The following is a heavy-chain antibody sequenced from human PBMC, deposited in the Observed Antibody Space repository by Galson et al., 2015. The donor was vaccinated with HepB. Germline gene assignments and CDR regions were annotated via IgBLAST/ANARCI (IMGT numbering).Heavy chain of an antibody. D-gene: IGHD6-19*01. Sequence: SLRLSCAASAFIFSSFAMSWVRQPPGEGLGLVSSICKSAPVTSYVDAVKGPFTISIDGSKSTLYLQMNGLRAEDTAIYYCATGFKLAGAAWGQGTLVTVSS. CDR2: ICKSAPVT. CDR1: AFIFSSFA. CDR3: ATGFKLAGAA. J-gene: IGHJ5*02. V-gene: IGHV3-23*01.